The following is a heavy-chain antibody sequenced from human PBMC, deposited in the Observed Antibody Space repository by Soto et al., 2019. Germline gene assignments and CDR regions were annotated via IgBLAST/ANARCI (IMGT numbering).Heavy chain of an antibody. CDR3: ARDYIAPGYYYYYGMDV. V-gene: IGHV4-38-2*02. D-gene: IGHD2-21*01. CDR1: GYSISSGYY. CDR2: IYHSGST. Sequence: SETLSLTCAVSGYSISSGYYWGWIRQPPGKGLEWIGSIYHSGSTYYNPSLKSRVTISVDTSKNQFSLKLSSVTAADTAVYYCARDYIAPGYYYYYGMDVWGQGTTVTV. J-gene: IGHJ6*02.